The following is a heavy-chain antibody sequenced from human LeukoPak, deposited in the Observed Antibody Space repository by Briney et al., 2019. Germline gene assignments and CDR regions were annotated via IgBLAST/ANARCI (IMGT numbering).Heavy chain of an antibody. D-gene: IGHD1-1*01. J-gene: IGHJ4*02. CDR2: INPNSGDT. CDR3: ARRAQVERRHSQFDY. CDR1: GYTFTDYY. V-gene: IGHV1-2*02. Sequence: ASVRVSCKASGYTFTDYYIHWVRQAPGQGLEWMGWINPNSGDTNYAQKFQGRVTMTRDMSTSTVYMELSSLRSEDTAVFYCARRAQVERRHSQFDYWGQGTLVTVSS.